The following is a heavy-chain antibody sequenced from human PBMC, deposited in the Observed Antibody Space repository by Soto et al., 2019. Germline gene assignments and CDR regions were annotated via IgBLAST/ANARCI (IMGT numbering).Heavy chain of an antibody. V-gene: IGHV3-23*01. CDR1: GFTFSNYA. Sequence: LRLSCAVSGFTFSNYAFSWVRQAPGKGLEWVSAISGSGSSTYYADSLKGRFTISRDNFMNTLHLEMNSLRAEDTAVYFCVKDYYGDYDPSQYFYYGMDVWGQGTTVTVSS. J-gene: IGHJ6*02. CDR3: VKDYYGDYDPSQYFYYGMDV. D-gene: IGHD4-17*01. CDR2: ISGSGSST.